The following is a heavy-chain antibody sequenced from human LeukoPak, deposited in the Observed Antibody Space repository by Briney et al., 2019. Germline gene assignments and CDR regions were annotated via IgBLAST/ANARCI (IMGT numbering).Heavy chain of an antibody. CDR3: AKVLSAYGPGGDAFDI. J-gene: IGHJ3*02. V-gene: IGHV3-43*01. CDR2: ISWDGGST. Sequence: PGGSLRLSCAASGFTFYDHTMHWVRQAPGKGLEWVSLISWDGGSTYYADSVKGRFTISRDNSKNSLYLLTNSLRTEDTALYYCAKVLSAYGPGGDAFDIWGQGTMVTVSS. D-gene: IGHD4-17*01. CDR1: GFTFYDHT.